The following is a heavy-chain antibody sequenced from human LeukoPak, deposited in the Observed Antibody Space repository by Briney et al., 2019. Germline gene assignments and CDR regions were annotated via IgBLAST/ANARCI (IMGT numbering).Heavy chain of an antibody. CDR3: TTGAYSNYEGY. V-gene: IGHV3-15*01. CDR1: GFSFSDAW. D-gene: IGHD4-11*01. Sequence: PGGSLRLSCAASGFSFSDAWMSWVRQAPGKGLEWVGRIKTKTYDGTTDYAAPVKGRFTISRDDSKSTLYLQMYGLKTEDTAVYYCTTGAYSNYEGYWGQGTLVTVSS. CDR2: IKTKTYDGTT. J-gene: IGHJ4*02.